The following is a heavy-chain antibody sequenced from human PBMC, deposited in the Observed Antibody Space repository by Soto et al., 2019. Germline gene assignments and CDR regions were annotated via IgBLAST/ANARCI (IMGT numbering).Heavy chain of an antibody. D-gene: IGHD3-9*01. CDR1: GFTFSTYT. CDR3: AKDRQPDGIWTFDS. Sequence: PGGSLRLSCAASGFTFSTYTMNCVRQAAGKGLEWVSGIGCCSGSGTYYADFVKGRFTISRDNSKNMVFLQMNGLRAEDTAVYYCAKDRQPDGIWTFDSWGQGTPVTVSS. J-gene: IGHJ4*02. V-gene: IGHV3-23*01. CDR2: IGCCSGSGT.